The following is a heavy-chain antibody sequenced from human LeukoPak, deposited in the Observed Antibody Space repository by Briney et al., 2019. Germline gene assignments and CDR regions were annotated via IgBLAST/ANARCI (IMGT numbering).Heavy chain of an antibody. CDR2: ISGGGTS. Sequence: GGSLRLSCAASGLTVSSNSMSWVRQAPGKGLEWVSVISGGGTSYYADSVEGRFTISRDNSKNSLYLQMNSLTAEDTAVYYCARGTRWDVRPGDAFDIWGQGTMVTV. D-gene: IGHD3-16*02. J-gene: IGHJ3*02. CDR3: ARGTRWDVRPGDAFDI. CDR1: GLTVSSNS. V-gene: IGHV3-53*01.